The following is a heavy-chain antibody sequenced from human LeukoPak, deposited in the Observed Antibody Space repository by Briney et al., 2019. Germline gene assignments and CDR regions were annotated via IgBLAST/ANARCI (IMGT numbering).Heavy chain of an antibody. V-gene: IGHV4-34*01. J-gene: IGHJ3*02. CDR2: IRHTGST. CDR3: ARTHGDYPCGAFDI. Sequence: PSETLSLTCGVYGGSFSDYYWSWIRQTPDLGLEWIGEIRHTGSTTYNPSLKSRVTISVDTSKNQFSLKLSSVTAADTAVYYCARTHGDYPCGAFDIWGQGTMVTVSS. CDR1: GGSFSDYY. D-gene: IGHD4-17*01.